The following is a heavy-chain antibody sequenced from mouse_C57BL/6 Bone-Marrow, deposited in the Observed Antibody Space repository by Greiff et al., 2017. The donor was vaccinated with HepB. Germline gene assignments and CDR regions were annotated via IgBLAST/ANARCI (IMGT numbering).Heavy chain of an antibody. Sequence: VQLQQPGAELVKPGASVKVSCKASGYTFTSYWMHWVKQRPGQGLEWIGRIHPSDSDTNYNQKFKGKATLTVDKSSSTAYMQLPSLTSEDSAVYYCAIRDYGKIYWYFDVWGTGTTVTVSS. D-gene: IGHD1-1*01. CDR2: IHPSDSDT. CDR1: GYTFTSYW. CDR3: AIRDYGKIYWYFDV. J-gene: IGHJ1*03. V-gene: IGHV1-74*01.